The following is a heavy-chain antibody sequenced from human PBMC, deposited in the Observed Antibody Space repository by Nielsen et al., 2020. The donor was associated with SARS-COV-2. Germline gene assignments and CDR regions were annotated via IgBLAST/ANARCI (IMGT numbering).Heavy chain of an antibody. CDR2: IHYSGST. V-gene: IGHV4-61*08. CDR3: ARHDRITIFGVGEVDV. CDR1: GGSISSGGYY. Sequence: SETLSLTCPVSGGSISSGGYYWCWIRQHPGTGLVWLGYIHYSGSTNYNPSLKSRVTISVDTSKNQFSLKPSFVTAADTAVYYYARHDRITIFGVGEVDVWGKGTTVTVSS. D-gene: IGHD3-3*01. J-gene: IGHJ6*04.